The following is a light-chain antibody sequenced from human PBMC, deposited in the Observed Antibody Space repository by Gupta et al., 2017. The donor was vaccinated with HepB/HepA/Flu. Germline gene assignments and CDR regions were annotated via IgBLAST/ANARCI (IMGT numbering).Light chain of an antibody. J-gene: IGLJ1*01. CDR1: SSDIGGYNF. V-gene: IGLV2-14*03. CDR2: GVS. Sequence: QSALTQPASVSGSTGQSLTISCTGTSSDIGGYNFVSWYQHHPGKAPKLMIYGVSDRPSGVSNRFSGSKSGNTASLTISGLQAEDEADYYCSSFTSSSTLSFGTGTKVTVL. CDR3: SSFTSSSTLS.